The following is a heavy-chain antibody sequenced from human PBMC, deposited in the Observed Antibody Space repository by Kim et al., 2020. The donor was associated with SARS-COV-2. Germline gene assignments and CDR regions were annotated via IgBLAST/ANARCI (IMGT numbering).Heavy chain of an antibody. CDR3: ARVWGRAYDYVWGSYYYFDY. D-gene: IGHD3-16*01. Sequence: SETLSLTCTVSGGSISSSSYYWGWIRQPPGKGLEWIGSIYYSGSTYYNPSLKSRVTISVDTSKNQFSLKLSSVTAADTAVYYCARVWGRAYDYVWGSYYYFDYWGQGTLVTVSS. J-gene: IGHJ4*02. CDR2: IYYSGST. V-gene: IGHV4-39*07. CDR1: GGSISSSSYY.